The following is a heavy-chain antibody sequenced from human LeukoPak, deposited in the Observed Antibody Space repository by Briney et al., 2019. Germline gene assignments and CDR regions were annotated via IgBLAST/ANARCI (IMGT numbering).Heavy chain of an antibody. V-gene: IGHV3-48*01. CDR2: ISSSSSTI. CDR1: GFTFSSYS. D-gene: IGHD2-2*01. J-gene: IGHJ4*02. Sequence: PGGSLRLSCAASGFTFSSYSMNWVRQAPGKGLEWVSYISSSSSTIYYADSVKGRFTISRDNAKNSLYLQMNSLRAEDTAVYYCASVYKEWVVPAAIDYWGQGTLVTVSS. CDR3: ASVYKEWVVPAAIDY.